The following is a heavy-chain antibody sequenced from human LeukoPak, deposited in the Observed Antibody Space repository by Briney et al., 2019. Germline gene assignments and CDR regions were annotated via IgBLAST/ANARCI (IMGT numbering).Heavy chain of an antibody. CDR1: GFTVSSNY. V-gene: IGHV3-53*05. D-gene: IGHD1-1*01. CDR2: IYSGGST. J-gene: IGHJ4*02. Sequence: GGSLRLSCAASGFTVSSNYMSWVRQAPGKGLEWVSVIYSGGSTYYADSVKGRFTISRDNAKNSLYLQMNSLRAEDTALYYCAKATWNLRRGFYFDYWGQGTLVTVSS. CDR3: AKATWNLRRGFYFDY.